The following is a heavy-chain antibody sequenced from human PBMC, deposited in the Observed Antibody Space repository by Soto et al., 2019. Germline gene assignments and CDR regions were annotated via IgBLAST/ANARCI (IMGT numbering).Heavy chain of an antibody. J-gene: IGHJ4*02. D-gene: IGHD3-22*01. CDR2: INHSGST. V-gene: IGHV4-34*01. CDR1: GGSFSGYY. Sequence: SETLSLTCAVYGGSFSGYYWSWIRQPPGKGLEWIGEINHSGSTNYNPSLKSRVTISVDTSKNQFSLKLSSVTAADTAVYYCARAILPDYYDSSGYRTSPFDYWGQGTLVTVFS. CDR3: ARAILPDYYDSSGYRTSPFDY.